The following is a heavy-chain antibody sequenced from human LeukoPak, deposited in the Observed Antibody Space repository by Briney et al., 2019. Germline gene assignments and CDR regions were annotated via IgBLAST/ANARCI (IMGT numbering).Heavy chain of an antibody. J-gene: IGHJ4*02. Sequence: SETLSLTCAVSGGSISSGGYSWRWIRQPPGKGLEWIGYIYHSGSTYYNPSLKSRVTISVDRSKNQFSLKLSSVTAADTAVYYCARVARGVAAPYFDYWGQGTLVTVSS. D-gene: IGHD6-6*01. CDR1: GGSISSGGYS. CDR2: IYHSGST. V-gene: IGHV4-30-2*01. CDR3: ARVARGVAAPYFDY.